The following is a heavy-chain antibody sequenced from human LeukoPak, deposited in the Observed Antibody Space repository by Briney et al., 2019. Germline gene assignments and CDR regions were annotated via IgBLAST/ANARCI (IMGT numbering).Heavy chain of an antibody. V-gene: IGHV3-23*01. Sequence: GGSLRLSCAASGFTFSSYGMSWVRQAPGKGLEWVSAISGSGGSTYYADSVKGRFTISRDNSKNTLYLQMNSLRAEDTAVYYCARDLVDGSLANWDYWGQGTLVTDS. CDR1: GFTFSSYG. CDR3: ARDLVDGSLANWDY. D-gene: IGHD1-26*01. CDR2: ISGSGGST. J-gene: IGHJ4*02.